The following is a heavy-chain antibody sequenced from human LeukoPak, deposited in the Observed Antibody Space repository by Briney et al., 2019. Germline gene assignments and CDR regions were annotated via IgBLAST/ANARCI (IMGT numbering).Heavy chain of an antibody. CDR2: IYYSGST. CDR1: GGSISSSSYY. D-gene: IGHD3-22*01. Sequence: PSETLSLTCTVSGGSISSSSYYWGWIRQPPRKGLEWIGSIYYSGSTYYNPSLKSRVTISVDTSKNQFSLELSSVTAADTAVYYCATPGVSYYYDSSGYYGYWGQGTLVTVSS. J-gene: IGHJ4*02. V-gene: IGHV4-39*01. CDR3: ATPGVSYYYDSSGYYGY.